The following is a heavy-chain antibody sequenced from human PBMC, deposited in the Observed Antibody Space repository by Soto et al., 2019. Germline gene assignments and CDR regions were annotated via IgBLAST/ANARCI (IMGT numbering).Heavy chain of an antibody. D-gene: IGHD6-25*01. Sequence: ASVKVSCKASGYTFTSYGISWVRQAPGQGLEWMGWISAYNGNTNYAQKLQGRVTMTTDTSTSTAYMELRSLRSDDTAVYYCARVSGAPAADYYYYGMDVWGQGTTVTVSS. CDR2: ISAYNGNT. V-gene: IGHV1-18*01. J-gene: IGHJ6*02. CDR1: GYTFTSYG. CDR3: ARVSGAPAADYYYYGMDV.